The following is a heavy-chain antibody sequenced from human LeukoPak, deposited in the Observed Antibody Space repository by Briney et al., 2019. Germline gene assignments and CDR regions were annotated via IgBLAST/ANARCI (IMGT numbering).Heavy chain of an antibody. D-gene: IGHD2-15*01. CDR3: ARDHVVDGLVFDY. CDR1: GFTFSSHW. J-gene: IGHJ4*02. Sequence: GGSLRLSCAASGFTFSSHWMSWVRQAPGKGLEWVANINQDGSEKYYMDSVKGRFTIPRDNAKNSLYLQMNSLRAEDTAIYYCARDHVVDGLVFDYWGQGTLVTVSS. CDR2: INQDGSEK. V-gene: IGHV3-7*01.